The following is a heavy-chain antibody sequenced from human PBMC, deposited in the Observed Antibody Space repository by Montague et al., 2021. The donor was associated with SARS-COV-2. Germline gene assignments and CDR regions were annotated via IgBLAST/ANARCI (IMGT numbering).Heavy chain of an antibody. Sequence: SETLSLTCAVYGGSFSGYYWSRIRQPPGKGLEWIGEINHSGSTNYNPSLKSRVTISVDTSKNQFSLKLSSVTAADTAVYYCARNPWYYYDSSGYYLDYWGQGTLVTVSS. CDR3: ARNPWYYYDSSGYYLDY. CDR2: INHSGST. CDR1: GGSFSGYY. V-gene: IGHV4-34*01. J-gene: IGHJ4*02. D-gene: IGHD3-22*01.